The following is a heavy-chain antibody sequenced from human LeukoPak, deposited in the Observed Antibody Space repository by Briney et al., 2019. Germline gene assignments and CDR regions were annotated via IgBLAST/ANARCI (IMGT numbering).Heavy chain of an antibody. CDR1: GFTFSSYW. CDR2: IKQDGSEK. D-gene: IGHD3-3*01. CDR3: ARVRHNLLEWLFYFDY. Sequence: GGSLRLSCAASGFTFSSYWMSWVRQAPGKGLEWVANIKQDGSEKYYVDSVKGRFTISRDNAKNSLYLQMNSLRAEDTAVYYRARVRHNLLEWLFYFDYWGQGTLVTVSS. J-gene: IGHJ4*02. V-gene: IGHV3-7*01.